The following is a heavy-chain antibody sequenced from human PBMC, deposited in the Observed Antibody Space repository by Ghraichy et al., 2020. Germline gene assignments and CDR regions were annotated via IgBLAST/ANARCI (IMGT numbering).Heavy chain of an antibody. V-gene: IGHV6-1*01. D-gene: IGHD2-8*01. Sequence: SQTLSLTCAISGDSVTSNNAAWNWIRQSPSRGLEWLGRTYYRSKWYNDYAVSVKSRITINPDTSKNQFSLQLNSVTPEDTAVYYCARGVGYCTNGVCYGTLVNWFDPWGQGTPVTVSS. CDR3: ARGVGYCTNGVCYGTLVNWFDP. CDR1: GDSVTSNNAA. J-gene: IGHJ5*02. CDR2: TYYRSKWYN.